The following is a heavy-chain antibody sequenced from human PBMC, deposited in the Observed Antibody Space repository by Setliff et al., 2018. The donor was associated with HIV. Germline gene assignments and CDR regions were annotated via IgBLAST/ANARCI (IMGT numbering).Heavy chain of an antibody. J-gene: IGHJ5*02. D-gene: IGHD3-22*01. V-gene: IGHV4-59*01. CDR2: IYYGST. Sequence: TSETLSLTCTVSNGSISGYYWNWIRQPPGKALEWIGYIYYGSTHYNPSFEGRVTISVDTSKNQFSLKLSSVTAADTAVYYCARGPPVKYYDGSGFNRGPLPFDPWGQGTQVTVSS. CDR1: NGSISGYY. CDR3: ARGPPVKYYDGSGFNRGPLPFDP.